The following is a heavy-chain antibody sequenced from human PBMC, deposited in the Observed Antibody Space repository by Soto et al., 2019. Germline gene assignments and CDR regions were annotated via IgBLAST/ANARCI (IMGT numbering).Heavy chain of an antibody. Sequence: SDTLSLTCTVSGCSIISYYWSWIRQPPGKGLEWIGYIYYSGSTNYNPSLKSRVTISVDTSKNQFSLKLSSVTAADTAVYYCARQRPDIAAAGYYYYYMDVWGKGTTVT. CDR1: GCSIISYY. CDR3: ARQRPDIAAAGYYYYYMDV. J-gene: IGHJ6*03. D-gene: IGHD6-13*01. CDR2: IYYSGST. V-gene: IGHV4-59*08.